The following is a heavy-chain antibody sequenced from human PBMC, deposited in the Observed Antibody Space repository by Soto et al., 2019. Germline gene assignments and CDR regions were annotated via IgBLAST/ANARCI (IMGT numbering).Heavy chain of an antibody. D-gene: IGHD3-16*01. Sequence: QVQLVQSGAEVKKPGASVKVSCKASGYTFTSYAMHWVRQAPGQRLEWMGWINAGNGNTKYSQKFQVRVTITRDTSASTAYMELSSLRSEDTAVYYCARGYGGPIGWFDPWVQGTLVTVSS. CDR1: GYTFTSYA. CDR2: INAGNGNT. V-gene: IGHV1-3*01. J-gene: IGHJ5*02. CDR3: ARGYGGPIGWFDP.